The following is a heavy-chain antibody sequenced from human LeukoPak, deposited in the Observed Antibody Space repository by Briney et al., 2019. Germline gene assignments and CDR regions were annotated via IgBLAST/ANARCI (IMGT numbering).Heavy chain of an antibody. J-gene: IGHJ4*02. CDR3: AKSGGYGLIDY. Sequence: SETLSLTCTVSGASVSGSPYYWGWIRQPPGKGLEWIGSIYSSGSTYYNASLQSRVTISIETSQNQISLRLNSVTAADTAIYYCAKSGGYGLIDYWGQGTLVTVSS. D-gene: IGHD1-26*01. CDR2: IYSSGST. CDR1: GASVSGSPYY. V-gene: IGHV4-39*01.